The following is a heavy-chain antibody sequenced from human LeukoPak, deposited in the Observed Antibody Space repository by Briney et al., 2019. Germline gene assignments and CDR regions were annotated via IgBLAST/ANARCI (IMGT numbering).Heavy chain of an antibody. D-gene: IGHD6-13*01. V-gene: IGHV3-11*01. Sequence: PGGSLRLSCAASGFTFSDYYMSWIRQAPGKGLEWVSYISSSGSTIYYADSVKGRFTISRDNAKNSLYLQMNSLRAEDTAVYYCAREKGIGSSWFPFDYWGQGTLVTVSS. CDR2: ISSSGSTI. CDR1: GFTFSDYY. J-gene: IGHJ4*02. CDR3: AREKGIGSSWFPFDY.